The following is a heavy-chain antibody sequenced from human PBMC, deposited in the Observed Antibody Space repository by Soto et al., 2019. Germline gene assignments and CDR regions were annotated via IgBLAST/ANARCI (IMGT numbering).Heavy chain of an antibody. Sequence: EVQLVESGVGLVQPGGSLKLSCAASGFTFSGSAMHWVRQASGKGLEWVGRIRSKANNYATAYAAPVKGRFTISRDDSKNTAYLQMNSLKTEDTAVYYCTVTHSSGYFPFDYWGQGTLVTVSS. V-gene: IGHV3-73*02. CDR3: TVTHSSGYFPFDY. J-gene: IGHJ4*02. CDR2: IRSKANNYAT. D-gene: IGHD3-22*01. CDR1: GFTFSGSA.